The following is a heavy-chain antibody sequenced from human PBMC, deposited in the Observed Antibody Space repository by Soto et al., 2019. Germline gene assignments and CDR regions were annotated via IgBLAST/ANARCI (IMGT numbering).Heavy chain of an antibody. CDR1: GFTFSSYA. Sequence: GGSLRLSCAASGFTFSSYAMSWVRQAPGKGLEWVSAISGSGGSTYYADSVKGRFTISRDNSKNTLYLQMNSLRAEDTAVYYCAKSGGRWELLGYYFDYWGQGTLVTVSS. J-gene: IGHJ4*02. CDR3: AKSGGRWELLGYYFDY. V-gene: IGHV3-23*01. D-gene: IGHD1-26*01. CDR2: ISGSGGST.